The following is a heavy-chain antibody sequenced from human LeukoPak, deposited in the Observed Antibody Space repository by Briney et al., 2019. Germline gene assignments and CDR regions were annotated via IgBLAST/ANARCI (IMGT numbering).Heavy chain of an antibody. CDR3: ARGGDRGYNFFDY. CDR1: GFTVSSNY. V-gene: IGHV3-66*01. D-gene: IGHD5-18*01. Sequence: GGSLRLSCAASGFTVSSNYMSWVRQAPGKGLEWVSVIYSGGSIDYADPVKGRITISRDNSKNSLYLQMNSLRAEDTAVYYCARGGDRGYNFFDYRGQGTLVTVSS. CDR2: IYSGGSI. J-gene: IGHJ4*02.